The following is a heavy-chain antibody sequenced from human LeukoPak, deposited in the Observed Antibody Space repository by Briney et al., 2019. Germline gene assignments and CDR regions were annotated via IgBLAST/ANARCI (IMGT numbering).Heavy chain of an antibody. Sequence: GGSLRLSCAASGFTFSDYYMSWIRQAPGKGLEWVSYISSSGSTIYYADSVKGRFTISRDNAKNSLYLQMNSLRAEDTAVYYCARALTGATPQPFDIWGQGTMVTVSS. CDR3: ARALTGATPQPFDI. CDR1: GFTFSDYY. CDR2: ISSSGSTI. J-gene: IGHJ3*02. D-gene: IGHD2-2*01. V-gene: IGHV3-11*01.